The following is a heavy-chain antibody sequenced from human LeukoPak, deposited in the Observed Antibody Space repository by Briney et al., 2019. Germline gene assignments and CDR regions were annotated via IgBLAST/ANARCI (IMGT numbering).Heavy chain of an antibody. D-gene: IGHD1-20*01. CDR3: ARGLRYNWNRQGVDY. V-gene: IGHV1-2*06. CDR1: GYTFTGYY. J-gene: IGHJ4*02. CDR2: INPNSGGT. Sequence: ASVKVFCKASGYTFTGYYMHWVRQAPGQGLEWMGRINPNSGGTNYAQKFQGRVTMTRDTSISTAYMELSRLRSDDTAVYYCARGLRYNWNRQGVDYWGQRTLVTVSS.